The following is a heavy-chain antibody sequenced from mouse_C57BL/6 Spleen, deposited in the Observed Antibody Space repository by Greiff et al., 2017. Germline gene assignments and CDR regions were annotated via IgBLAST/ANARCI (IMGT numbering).Heavy chain of an antibody. Sequence: EVKLVESGGGLVQPGGSMKLSCAASGFTFSDAWMDWVRQSPEKGLEWVAEIRNKANNHATYYAESVKGRFTISRDDSKSSVYLQMNSLTAEDTGIYYCTRYYGSSCPFDYWGQGTTLTVSS. CDR3: TRYYGSSCPFDY. CDR2: IRNKANNHAT. V-gene: IGHV6-6*01. CDR1: GFTFSDAW. J-gene: IGHJ2*01. D-gene: IGHD1-1*01.